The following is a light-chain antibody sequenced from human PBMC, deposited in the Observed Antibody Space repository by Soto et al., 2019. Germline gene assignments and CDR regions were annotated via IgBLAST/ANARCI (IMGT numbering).Light chain of an antibody. CDR1: SSDVGDYNF. J-gene: IGLJ2*01. CDR2: GVS. CDR3: SSFTGSDTVV. V-gene: IGLV2-14*03. Sequence: QSVLTQPASVSGSPGQSITIACSGTSSDVGDYNFVSWYQQHPGKAPKLMMYGVSNRPSGVSNRFSGSKSANTASLTISGLQAEDEADYYCSSFTGSDTVVFGGGTKLTVL.